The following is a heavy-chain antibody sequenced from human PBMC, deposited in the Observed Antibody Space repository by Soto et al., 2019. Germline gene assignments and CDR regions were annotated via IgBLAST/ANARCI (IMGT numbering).Heavy chain of an antibody. V-gene: IGHV3-23*01. D-gene: IGHD3-3*01. CDR2: ISGSGGST. J-gene: IGHJ4*02. CDR3: AKDQTYYDFWSGGDLVGFDY. Sequence: EVQLLESGGGLVQPGGSLRLSCAASGFTFSSYAMSWVRQAPGKGLEWVSAISGSGGSTYYADSVKGRFTISRDNSKNTMYLQMHSLRAEDTAVYYCAKDQTYYDFWSGGDLVGFDYWGQGTLVTVSS. CDR1: GFTFSSYA.